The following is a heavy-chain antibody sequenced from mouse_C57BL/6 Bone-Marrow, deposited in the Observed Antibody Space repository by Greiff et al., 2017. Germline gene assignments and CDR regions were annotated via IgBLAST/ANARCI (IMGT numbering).Heavy chain of an antibody. J-gene: IGHJ3*01. CDR3: AREDDYDWLFAY. V-gene: IGHV5-4*01. CDR1: GFTFSSYA. D-gene: IGHD2-4*01. CDR2: ISDGGSYT. Sequence: EVKLMESGGGLVKPGGSLKLSCAASGFTFSSYAMSWVRQTPEKRLEWVATISDGGSYTYYPDNVKGRFTISRDNAKNNLYLQMSHLKSEDTAMYYCAREDDYDWLFAYWGQGTLVTVSA.